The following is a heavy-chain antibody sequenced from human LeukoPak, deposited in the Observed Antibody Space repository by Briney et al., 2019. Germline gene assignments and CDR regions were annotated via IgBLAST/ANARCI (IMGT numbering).Heavy chain of an antibody. CDR2: ISYDGSDK. Sequence: SGRSLRLSCAASGFTFSSYAMHWVRQAPGKGLEWVTVISYDGSDKYYADSVKGRFTISRDNSKNTLYLQMNSLRAEDTAVYYCAREVGGKHHEFFDLWGRGTLVTVSS. D-gene: IGHD4-23*01. CDR3: AREVGGKHHEFFDL. V-gene: IGHV3-30*04. CDR1: GFTFSSYA. J-gene: IGHJ2*01.